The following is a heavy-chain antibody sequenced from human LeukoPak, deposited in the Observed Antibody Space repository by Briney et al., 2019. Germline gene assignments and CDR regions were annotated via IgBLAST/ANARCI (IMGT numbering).Heavy chain of an antibody. D-gene: IGHD4-17*01. J-gene: IGHJ6*02. CDR1: GYTFTSYG. V-gene: IGHV1-18*01. Sequence: ASVKVSCKASGYTFTSYGISWVRQAPAQGLEWMGWISAYNGNTNYAQKLQGRVTMTTDTSTSTAYMELRSLRSDDTAVYYCARDSPTIMTTVTRPNYYYGMDVWGQGTTVTVSS. CDR2: ISAYNGNT. CDR3: ARDSPTIMTTVTRPNYYYGMDV.